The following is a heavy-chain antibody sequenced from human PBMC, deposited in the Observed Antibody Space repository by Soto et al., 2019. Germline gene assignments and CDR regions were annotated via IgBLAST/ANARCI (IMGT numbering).Heavy chain of an antibody. CDR2: IIPIFGTA. Sequence: QVQLVQSGAEVKKPGSSVKGSCKASGGTFIIYAISWVRQAPGQGLEWMGGIIPIFGTANYAQKIQGIVTITSDESTSTGSMELSSVRSEDTAVYYCARGGYSYGYYYYAMDVWGQGTTVTVS. V-gene: IGHV1-69*01. CDR3: ARGGYSYGYYYYAMDV. D-gene: IGHD5-18*01. CDR1: GGTFIIYA. J-gene: IGHJ6*02.